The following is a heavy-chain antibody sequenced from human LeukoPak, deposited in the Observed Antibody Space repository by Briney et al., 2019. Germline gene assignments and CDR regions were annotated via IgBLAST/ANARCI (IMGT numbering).Heavy chain of an antibody. J-gene: IGHJ4*02. CDR2: ISGSGGST. V-gene: IGHV3-23*01. CDR1: GFTFSSYA. D-gene: IGHD1-26*01. Sequence: GGSLRLSCAASGFTFSSYAMSWVRQAPGKGLEWVSAISGSGGSTYYADSVKGRFTISRDNSKNTLYLQMNSLRAEDTAVYYCAKARSGSYSTTPFDYWGQGTLVTVSS. CDR3: AKARSGSYSTTPFDY.